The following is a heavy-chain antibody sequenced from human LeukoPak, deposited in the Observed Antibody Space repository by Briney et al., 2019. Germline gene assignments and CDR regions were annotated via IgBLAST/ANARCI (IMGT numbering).Heavy chain of an antibody. Sequence: SSETLFLTCTVSGGSISSSSYYWGWLRQPPGKGLEWIGSIYYSGSTYYNPSLKSRVTISVDTSKNQFSLKLSSVTAADTAVYYCARVLGNWNYLIGYFDYWGQGTLVTVSS. V-gene: IGHV4-39*07. D-gene: IGHD1-7*01. CDR2: IYYSGST. J-gene: IGHJ4*02. CDR1: GGSISSSSYY. CDR3: ARVLGNWNYLIGYFDY.